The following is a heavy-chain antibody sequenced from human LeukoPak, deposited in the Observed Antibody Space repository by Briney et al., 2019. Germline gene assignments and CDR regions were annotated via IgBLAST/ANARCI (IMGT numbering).Heavy chain of an antibody. Sequence: SETLSLTCTVSGGSIGSSSYYWGWIRQPPGKGLEWIGSIYYSGSTYYNPSLKSRVTISVDTSKNQFSLKLSSVTAADTAVYYCARLSYDFWRGYYTGLLYFDYWGQGTLVTVSS. V-gene: IGHV4-39*01. J-gene: IGHJ4*02. D-gene: IGHD3-3*01. CDR1: GGSIGSSSYY. CDR3: ARLSYDFWRGYYTGLLYFDY. CDR2: IYYSGST.